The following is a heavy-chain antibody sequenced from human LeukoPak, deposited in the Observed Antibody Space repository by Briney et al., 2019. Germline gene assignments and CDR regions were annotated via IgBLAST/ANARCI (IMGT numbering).Heavy chain of an antibody. CDR3: ARAVPGSYGPYYYYYMDV. J-gene: IGHJ6*03. D-gene: IGHD1-26*01. V-gene: IGHV4-61*02. Sequence: SETLSLTCTVSGGSTSSGSYYWSWIRQPAGKGLEWIGRIYTSGSTNYNPSLKSRVTISVDTSKNQFSLKLSSVTAADTAVYYCARAVPGSYGPYYYYYMDVWGKGTTVTVSS. CDR1: GGSTSSGSYY. CDR2: IYTSGST.